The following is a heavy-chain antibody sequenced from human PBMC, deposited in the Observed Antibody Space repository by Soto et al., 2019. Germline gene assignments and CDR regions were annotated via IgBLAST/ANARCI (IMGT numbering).Heavy chain of an antibody. Sequence: QEQLVESGGGVVQPGRSLRLSCVVSGLTFSTYGMHWVRQAPGKGLEWVAVVSFDVSKNYTTDSVKGRFNISRDNSKSTLPLQMNNLRPDDTAVYYCAQDMVHMVLVFEIWGQGTLVTVSS. V-gene: IGHV3-30*18. CDR1: GLTFSTYG. D-gene: IGHD2-21*01. CDR2: VSFDVSKN. CDR3: AQDMVHMVLVFEI. J-gene: IGHJ4*02.